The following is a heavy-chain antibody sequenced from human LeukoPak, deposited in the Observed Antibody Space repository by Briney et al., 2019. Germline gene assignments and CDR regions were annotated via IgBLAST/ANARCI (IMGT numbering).Heavy chain of an antibody. CDR2: IYYSGST. CDR3: AREGSYASSGYYWFDP. D-gene: IGHD3-22*01. Sequence: SETLSLTCTVSGDSISGHYWSWIRQPPGKGLEWIGCIYYSGSTNYNPSLKSRVTISIDTSKNQFSLKLSSVTAADTAVYYCAREGSYASSGYYWFDPWGQGTRVTVSS. V-gene: IGHV4-59*11. J-gene: IGHJ5*02. CDR1: GDSISGHY.